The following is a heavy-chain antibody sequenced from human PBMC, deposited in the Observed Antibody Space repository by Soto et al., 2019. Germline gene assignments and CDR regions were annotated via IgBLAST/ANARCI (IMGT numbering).Heavy chain of an antibody. CDR3: AGASSRVSSVVAAY. CDR2: INPHGGST. J-gene: IGHJ4*02. D-gene: IGHD2-15*01. V-gene: IGHV1-46*01. Sequence: GASVKVSCKASGYTFTGYYMNWVLQAPGQGLEWMGVINPHGGSTKYAQKFQGRITMTRDTSRSTVYMELSSLRSDDTAVYYCAGASSRVSSVVAAYWGQGTLVTSPQ. CDR1: GYTFTGYY.